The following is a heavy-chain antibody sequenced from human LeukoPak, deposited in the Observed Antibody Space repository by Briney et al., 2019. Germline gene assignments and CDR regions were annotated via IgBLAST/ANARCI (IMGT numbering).Heavy chain of an antibody. CDR1: GGSISSYY. V-gene: IGHV4-4*07. CDR2: IYTSGST. CDR3: AREGRTVVTRGYYYYMDV. Sequence: SETLSLTCTVSGGSISSYYWSWIRQPAGKGLEWIGRIYTSGSTNYNPSLKSRVTMSVDASKNQFSLKLSSVTAADTAVYYCAREGRTVVTRGYYYYMDVWGKGTTVTVSS. D-gene: IGHD4-23*01. J-gene: IGHJ6*03.